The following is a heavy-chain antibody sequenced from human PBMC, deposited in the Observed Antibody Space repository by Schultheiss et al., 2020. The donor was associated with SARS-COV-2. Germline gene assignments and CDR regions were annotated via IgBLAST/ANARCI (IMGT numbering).Heavy chain of an antibody. CDR1: GGSISSYY. CDR3: ARLKGGSYGDKGWFDP. J-gene: IGHJ5*02. V-gene: IGHV5-51*01. D-gene: IGHD4-17*01. Sequence: ETLSLTCTVSGGSISSYYWSWIRQPAGKGLEWMGIIYPGDSDTRYSPSFQGQVTISADKSISTAYLQWSSLKASDTAMYYCARLKGGSYGDKGWFDPWGQGTLVTVSS. CDR2: IYPGDSDT.